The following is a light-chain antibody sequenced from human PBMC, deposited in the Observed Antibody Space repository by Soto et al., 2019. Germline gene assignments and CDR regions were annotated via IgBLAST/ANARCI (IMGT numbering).Light chain of an antibody. CDR1: SSDVGGYNY. J-gene: IGLJ1*01. Sequence: QSVLTQPASVSGSPGQSITISCTGTSSDVGGYNYVSWYQQHSGKAPKLMIYDVSNRPSGVSNRFSGSKSGNTASLTISGLQAEDEADYYCGSYASSSTLYVFGTGTQLTV. CDR3: GSYASSSTLYV. V-gene: IGLV2-14*01. CDR2: DVS.